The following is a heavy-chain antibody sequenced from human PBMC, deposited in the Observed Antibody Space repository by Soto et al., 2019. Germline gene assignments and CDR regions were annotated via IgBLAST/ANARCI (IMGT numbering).Heavy chain of an antibody. D-gene: IGHD2-2*01. Sequence: QVQLVQSGAEVKKPGSSVKVSCKASGGTFSNYAISWVRQAPGQGLEWMGGIIPIFGTANYAQKFQGRVTITADESTSTAYMELSSLRSEDTAVYYCARAGCSSTSCSRLADNWFDPWGQGTLVTVSS. J-gene: IGHJ5*02. CDR3: ARAGCSSTSCSRLADNWFDP. CDR1: GGTFSNYA. CDR2: IIPIFGTA. V-gene: IGHV1-69*01.